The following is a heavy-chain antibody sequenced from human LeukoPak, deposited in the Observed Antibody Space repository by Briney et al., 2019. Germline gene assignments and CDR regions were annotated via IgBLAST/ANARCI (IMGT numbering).Heavy chain of an antibody. CDR2: ISGSGGNT. V-gene: IGHV3-23*01. CDR3: TPRGVITDFDY. D-gene: IGHD3-10*01. Sequence: PGGSLRLSCAASGFTFSSYAMGWVRQAPGKGLEWVSGISGSGGNTYYADSVKGRFTISRDNSKNTLYLQMNSLRAEDTAVYYCTPRGVITDFDYWGQGTLVTVSS. J-gene: IGHJ4*02. CDR1: GFTFSSYA.